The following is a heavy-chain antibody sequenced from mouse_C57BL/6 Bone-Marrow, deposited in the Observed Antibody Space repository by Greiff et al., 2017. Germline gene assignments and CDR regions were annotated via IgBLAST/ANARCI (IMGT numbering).Heavy chain of an antibody. V-gene: IGHV1-81*01. Sequence: VQLQQSGAELARPGASVKLSCKASSYTFTSYGISWVKQRTGQGLEWIGEIYPRSGNTYYNEKFKGKATLTADKSSSTAYMELRSLTSEDSAVYFCARRPYYSNYYFDYWGQGTTLTVSS. CDR3: ARRPYYSNYYFDY. J-gene: IGHJ2*01. D-gene: IGHD2-5*01. CDR2: IYPRSGNT. CDR1: SYTFTSYG.